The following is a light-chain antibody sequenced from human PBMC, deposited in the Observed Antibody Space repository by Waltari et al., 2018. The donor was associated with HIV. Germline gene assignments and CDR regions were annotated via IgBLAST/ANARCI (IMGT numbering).Light chain of an antibody. Sequence: EVVLTQSPGTLSLSQGERATLSCRASQTVSSTYLAWYQQKPGQAPRILIYGASSRATGIPDRFSGSGSGTDFTLTISRLEPEDFAVYYCQQYDRSPQTFGQGTKVDIK. V-gene: IGKV3-20*01. CDR1: QTVSSTY. CDR2: GAS. J-gene: IGKJ1*01. CDR3: QQYDRSPQT.